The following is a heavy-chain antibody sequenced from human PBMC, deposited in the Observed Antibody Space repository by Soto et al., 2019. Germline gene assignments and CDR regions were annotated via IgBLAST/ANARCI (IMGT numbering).Heavy chain of an antibody. Sequence: SETLSLTCTVSGGSISSGGYYWSWIRQHPGKGLEWIGYIYYSGSAYYNPSLKSRVTISVDTSKNQFSLKLRSLTAADTAVYYCARGVRGSGRYLAFDIWGQGTMVTVS. D-gene: IGHD3-10*01. J-gene: IGHJ3*02. CDR2: IYYSGSA. CDR1: GGSISSGGYY. V-gene: IGHV4-31*03. CDR3: ARGVRGSGRYLAFDI.